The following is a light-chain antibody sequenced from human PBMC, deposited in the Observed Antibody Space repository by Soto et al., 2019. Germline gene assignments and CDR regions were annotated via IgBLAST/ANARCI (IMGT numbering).Light chain of an antibody. V-gene: IGKV1-5*03. J-gene: IGKJ1*01. CDR3: QHYNSYSEA. CDR1: QTISSC. CDR2: KAS. Sequence: DIQMTQSPSTLSGSVGERVTITCRASQTISSCLAWYQQKPGQAPKLLIYKASTLKSGVPSRSSGSGSGTEFTLTISSLQPDDFATYYCQHYNSYSEAFGQGTKVDIK.